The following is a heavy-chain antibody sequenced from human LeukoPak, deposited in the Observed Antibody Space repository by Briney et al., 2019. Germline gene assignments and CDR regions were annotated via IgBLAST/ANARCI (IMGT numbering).Heavy chain of an antibody. CDR2: ISYDGRNK. V-gene: IGHV3-30*18. D-gene: IGHD2-15*01. Sequence: GRSLRLSCAASGFTFNNHDMHWVRQAPGKGLEWVAGISYDGRNKYYADSVKGRFTISRDNSKNTLNLQMNSLRTEDTAVYYCAKPRDIDSWAFDVWGQGTMVTVS. CDR1: GFTFNNHD. CDR3: AKPRDIDSWAFDV. J-gene: IGHJ3*01.